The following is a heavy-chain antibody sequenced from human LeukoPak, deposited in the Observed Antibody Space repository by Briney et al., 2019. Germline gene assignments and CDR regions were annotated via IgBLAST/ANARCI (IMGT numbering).Heavy chain of an antibody. CDR1: GYTFTSYG. V-gene: IGHV1-18*01. Sequence: GAPVKVSCKASGYTFTSYGISWVRQAPGQGLEWMGWISAYNGNTNYAQKFQGRVTMTEDTSTDTAYMELSSLRSEDTAVYYCATEYYFDSSGYLNYYYGMDVWGQGTTVTVSS. CDR3: ATEYYFDSSGYLNYYYGMDV. D-gene: IGHD3-22*01. J-gene: IGHJ6*02. CDR2: ISAYNGNT.